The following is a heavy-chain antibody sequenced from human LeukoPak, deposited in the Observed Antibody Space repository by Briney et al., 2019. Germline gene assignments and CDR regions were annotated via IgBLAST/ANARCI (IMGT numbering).Heavy chain of an antibody. CDR2: IYYSGST. CDR3: ATTFPLTGTGFLDV. D-gene: IGHD1/OR15-1a*01. Sequence: SETLSLTCSVSGGSVSSGSYYWRWIRQPPGKGLEWIGYIYYSGSTNYNPSLKSRVTISVDTSKNQFSLKLSSVTAADTAVYYCATTFPLTGTGFLDVWGKGTTVTVSS. CDR1: GGSVSSGSYY. J-gene: IGHJ6*04. V-gene: IGHV4-61*01.